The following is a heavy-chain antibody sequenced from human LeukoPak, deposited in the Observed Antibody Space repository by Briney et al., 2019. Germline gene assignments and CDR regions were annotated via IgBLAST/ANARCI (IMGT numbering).Heavy chain of an antibody. D-gene: IGHD3-10*01. CDR1: GGSLSGYY. J-gene: IGHJ3*02. CDR3: ARAGVITMVRGVIPDAFDI. Sequence: SETLSLTCAVYGGSLSGYYWSWIRQPPGKGLEWIGEIHNSGSTNNNPSLKSRVTISVDTSKNQFSLKLSSVTAADTAVYYCARAGVITMVRGVIPDAFDIWGQGTMVTVSS. V-gene: IGHV4-34*01. CDR2: IHNSGST.